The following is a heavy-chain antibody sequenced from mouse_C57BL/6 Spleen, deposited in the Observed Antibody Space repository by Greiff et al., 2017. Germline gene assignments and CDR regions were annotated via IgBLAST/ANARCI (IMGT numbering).Heavy chain of an antibody. J-gene: IGHJ2*01. CDR1: GYTFTSYW. CDR3: ARGGLYYGSTLYYFDY. CDR2: IYPGSGST. V-gene: IGHV1-55*01. Sequence: QVHVQQPGAELVKPGASVKMSCKASGYTFTSYWITWVKQRPGQGLEWIGDIYPGSGSTNYNEKFKSKATLPVDTSSSTAYMQLSILTSEDSAVXYCARGGLYYGSTLYYFDYWGQGTTLTVSS. D-gene: IGHD1-1*01.